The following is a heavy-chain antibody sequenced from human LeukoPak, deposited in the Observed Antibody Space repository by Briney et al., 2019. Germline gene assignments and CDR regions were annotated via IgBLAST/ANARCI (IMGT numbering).Heavy chain of an antibody. V-gene: IGHV3-23*01. CDR3: AKDGAYSSSSLDY. CDR1: GFTFRSYA. Sequence: PGRSLRLSCVASGFTFRSYAMSWVRQAPGKGLEWVSTINSSGGSTYYADSLKGRFTISRDISKNTLYLQMNSLRAEDTAVYYCAKDGAYSSSSLDYWGQGTLVTVSS. J-gene: IGHJ4*02. CDR2: INSSGGST. D-gene: IGHD6-6*01.